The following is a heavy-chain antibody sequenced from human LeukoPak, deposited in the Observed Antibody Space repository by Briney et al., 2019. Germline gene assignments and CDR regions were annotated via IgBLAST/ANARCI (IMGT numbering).Heavy chain of an antibody. CDR3: ARVGSGSYRGSDAFDV. Sequence: ASVKVSCKASGYTFISYGVSWVRQAPGQGLEWMGWISAYNGNTNYPQKLQGRVTMTTDTSTSAAYMDLRSLRSDDTAVYYCARVGSGSYRGSDAFDVWGQGTMVTVSS. V-gene: IGHV1-18*01. J-gene: IGHJ3*01. D-gene: IGHD1-26*01. CDR2: ISAYNGNT. CDR1: GYTFISYG.